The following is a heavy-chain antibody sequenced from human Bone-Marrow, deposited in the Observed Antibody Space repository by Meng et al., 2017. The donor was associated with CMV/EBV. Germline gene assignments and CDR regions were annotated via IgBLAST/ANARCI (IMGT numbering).Heavy chain of an antibody. J-gene: IGHJ6*02. CDR1: GFTFSDYY. D-gene: IGHD6-6*01. Sequence: GESLKISCAAPGFTFSDYYMSWIRQAPGKGLEWVSYISSSGSTIYYADSVKGRFTISRDNAKNSLYLQMNSLRAEDTAVYYCVSEQLDYYYGMDVWGQGTTVTVSS. CDR2: ISSSGSTI. CDR3: VSEQLDYYYGMDV. V-gene: IGHV3-11*04.